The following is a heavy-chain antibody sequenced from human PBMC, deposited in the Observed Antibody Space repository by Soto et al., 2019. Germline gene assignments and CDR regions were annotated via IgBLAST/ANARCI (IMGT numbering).Heavy chain of an antibody. Sequence: PSQTLSLTCAISGDIVSTNSAAWNWVRQSPSRGLEWLGRTYYRSKWYSDYAVSVRGRITINPDTSKNQFSLQLDSVTPEDTAVYFCARKEAVSGDPLDFWGQGILVTVSS. D-gene: IGHD6-19*01. CDR1: GDIVSTNSAA. CDR2: TYYRSKWYS. CDR3: ARKEAVSGDPLDF. V-gene: IGHV6-1*01. J-gene: IGHJ4*02.